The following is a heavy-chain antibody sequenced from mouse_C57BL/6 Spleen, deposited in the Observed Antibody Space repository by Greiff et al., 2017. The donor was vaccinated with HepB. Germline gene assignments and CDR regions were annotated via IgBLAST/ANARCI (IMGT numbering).Heavy chain of an antibody. D-gene: IGHD2-3*01. J-gene: IGHJ2*01. V-gene: IGHV1-69*01. CDR2: IDPSDSYT. CDR3: ARYGLLQDY. Sequence: QVQLQQPGAELVMPGASVKLSCKASGYTFTSYWMHWVKQRPGQGLEWIGEIDPSDSYTNYNQKFKGKSTLTVDKSSSTAYMQLSSLTSEDSAVYYCARYGLLQDYLGQGTTLTVSS. CDR1: GYTFTSYW.